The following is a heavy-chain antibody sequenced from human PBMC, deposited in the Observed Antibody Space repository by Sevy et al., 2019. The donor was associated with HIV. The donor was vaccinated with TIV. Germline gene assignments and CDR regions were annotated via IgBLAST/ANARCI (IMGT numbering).Heavy chain of an antibody. CDR1: GFTFSSYG. CDR2: IWYDGSNK. Sequence: GGSLRLSCAASGFTFSSYGIHWVRQAPGKGLEWVAVIWYDGSNKYYADSGKGRFTISRDNSKNTLYLQMNSLRAEDTAVYYCVTSIITLRLFDYWGQGTLVTVSS. CDR3: VTSIITLRLFDY. D-gene: IGHD3-22*01. J-gene: IGHJ4*02. V-gene: IGHV3-33*01.